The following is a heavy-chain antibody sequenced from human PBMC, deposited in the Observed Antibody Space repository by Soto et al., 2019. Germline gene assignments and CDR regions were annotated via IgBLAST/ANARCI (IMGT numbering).Heavy chain of an antibody. CDR1: GFTPSSSD. V-gene: IGHV3-23*01. D-gene: IGHD3-10*01. CDR3: VKNSGGFHS. J-gene: IGHJ5*01. CDR2: IDGAGRIT. Sequence: EVQLLESGGGFIQPGGSLRLSCAASGFTPSSSDMSWVRQGPGKGLEWVSTIDGAGRITYSADSVKGRFTVSRDNSKNALYLQMESLGADDNAVYYCVKNSGGFHSWGQGALVTVSS.